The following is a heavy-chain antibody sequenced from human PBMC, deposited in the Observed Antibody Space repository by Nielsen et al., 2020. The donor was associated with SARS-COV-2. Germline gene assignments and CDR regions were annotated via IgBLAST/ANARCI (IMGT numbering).Heavy chain of an antibody. V-gene: IGHV1-46*01. J-gene: IGHJ6*02. Sequence: ASVTVSCTASGSTFTSYYMHWVRQSPGQGLEWMGIINPSGGSTSYAQKFQGRVTMTRDTSTSTVYMELSSLRSEDTAVYYCARDLTYSYGYDYYYGMDVWGQGTTVTVSS. CDR3: ARDLTYSYGYDYYYGMDV. CDR2: INPSGGST. D-gene: IGHD5-18*01. CDR1: GSTFTSYY.